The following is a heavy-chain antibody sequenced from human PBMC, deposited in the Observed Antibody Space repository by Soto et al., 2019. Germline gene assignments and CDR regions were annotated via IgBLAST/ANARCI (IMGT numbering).Heavy chain of an antibody. D-gene: IGHD3-22*01. Sequence: QITLKESGPTLVKPTQTLTLTCTFSGFSLTTNGLGVGSIRQPPGKALEWLGLIYWDDDKHYIPSLKSKLTITKDTSKNRVVLTMTNMDTVDTATYYRAHTESGYYLYWGQGTLVTVSS. CDR3: AHTESGYYLY. CDR1: GFSLTTNGLG. V-gene: IGHV2-5*02. J-gene: IGHJ4*02. CDR2: IYWDDDK.